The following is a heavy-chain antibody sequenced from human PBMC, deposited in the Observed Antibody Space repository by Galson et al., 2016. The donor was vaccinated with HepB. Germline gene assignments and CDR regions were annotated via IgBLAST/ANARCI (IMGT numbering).Heavy chain of an antibody. V-gene: IGHV6-1*01. Sequence: CAISGDSVLSNRATWHWIRQSPSRGLEWLGRAFFRSTWHFDYAVSLKSRMDIRPDTSKNQISLQLNSVTPDDTALYFDARDQTPSWYDNFFYGLDVWGQGTTVIVSS. CDR3: ARDQTPSWYDNFFYGLDV. J-gene: IGHJ6*02. D-gene: IGHD3-9*01. CDR2: AFFRSTWHF. CDR1: GDSVLSNRAT.